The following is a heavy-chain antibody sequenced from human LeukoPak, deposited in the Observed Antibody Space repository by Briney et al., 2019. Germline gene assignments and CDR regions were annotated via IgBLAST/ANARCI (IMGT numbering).Heavy chain of an antibody. J-gene: IGHJ4*02. CDR3: ARGRREYCTSTSCYYYFDY. CDR1: GGSISSYY. CDR2: IYYSGST. V-gene: IGHV4-59*01. Sequence: PSETLSLTCTVSGGSISSYYWSWIRQPPGKGLEWIGYIYYSGSTNYNPSLKSRVTISVDTSKNQFSLKLSPVTAADTAVYYCARGRREYCTSTSCYYYFDYWGQGTLVTVSS. D-gene: IGHD2-2*01.